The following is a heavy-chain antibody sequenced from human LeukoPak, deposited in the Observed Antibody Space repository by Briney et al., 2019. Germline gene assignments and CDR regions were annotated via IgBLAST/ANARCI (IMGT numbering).Heavy chain of an antibody. CDR3: ASYSNLGHFDY. CDR2: IYYSGST. Sequence: SETLSLTCTVSGGSISSYYWSWIRQPPGKGLEWIGYIYYSGSTNYNPSLKSRVTISVDTSKNQFSLKLSSVTAADTAVYYCASYSNLGHFDYWGQGTLVTVSS. CDR1: GGSISSYY. J-gene: IGHJ4*02. V-gene: IGHV4-59*01. D-gene: IGHD4-11*01.